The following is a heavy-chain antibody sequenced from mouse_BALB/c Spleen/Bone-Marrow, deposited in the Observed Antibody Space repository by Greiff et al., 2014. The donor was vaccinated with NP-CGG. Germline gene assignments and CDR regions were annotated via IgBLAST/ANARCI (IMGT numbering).Heavy chain of an antibody. J-gene: IGHJ4*01. V-gene: IGHV1S56*01. CDR3: ARRGLLEDAMDY. CDR2: IYPGNVNX. Sequence: VQLQQSGPELVKPGASVRISCKASGYTFTSYYIHWVKQRPGQGLEWIGWIYPGNVNXKXXXKFRGKATLTADKSSSTAYMQLSSLTSEDSAVYFCARRGLLEDAMDYWGQGTSVTVSS. CDR1: GYTFTSYY. D-gene: IGHD2-13*01.